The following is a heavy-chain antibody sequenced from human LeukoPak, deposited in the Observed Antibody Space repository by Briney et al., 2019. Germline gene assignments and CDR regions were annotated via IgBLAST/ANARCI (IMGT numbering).Heavy chain of an antibody. Sequence: GASVKVSCKASGYTFTSYYLHWVRQAPGQGLEWMGIFNPSGGSTNYAQKFQGRVTMTRDTSTSTVYMELSSLRSEDTAVYYCAHGGVSKHLYSDYDRRRLDYYYAMDVWGQGTTVTVSS. CDR2: FNPSGGST. V-gene: IGHV1-46*01. CDR3: AHGGVSKHLYSDYDRRRLDYYYAMDV. D-gene: IGHD5-12*01. CDR1: GYTFTSYY. J-gene: IGHJ6*02.